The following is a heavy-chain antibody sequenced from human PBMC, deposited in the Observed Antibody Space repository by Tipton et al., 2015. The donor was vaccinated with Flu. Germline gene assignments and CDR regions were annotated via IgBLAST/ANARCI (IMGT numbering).Heavy chain of an antibody. CDR1: GGSISSSY. V-gene: IGHV4-4*07. CDR3: ARRLSSVIWSEGFDF. D-gene: IGHD3-22*01. J-gene: IGHJ4*02. CDR2: ISTSGST. Sequence: TLSLTCTVSGGSISSSYWSWIRQPAGKGLEWIGRISTSGSTNYNASLESRVTMSRDTSKNQFSLRLSSVTAADTAVYYCARRLSSVIWSEGFDFWGQGSLVTVSS.